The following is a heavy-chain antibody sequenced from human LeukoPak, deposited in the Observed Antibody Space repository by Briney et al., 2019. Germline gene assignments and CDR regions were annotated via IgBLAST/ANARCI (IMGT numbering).Heavy chain of an antibody. CDR1: GFPFGGYW. D-gene: IGHD6-6*01. V-gene: IGHV3-7*01. Sequence: GGSLRLSCGASGFPFGGYWRYWLRHIPGKGLEWVANIKYGGSDKNYVDSVKGRFTISRDNAKNSLYLQMNNLRVEDTAVYYCARDGVSSSPDFDYWGQGTLVTVS. CDR3: ARDGVSSSPDFDY. J-gene: IGHJ4*02. CDR2: IKYGGSDK.